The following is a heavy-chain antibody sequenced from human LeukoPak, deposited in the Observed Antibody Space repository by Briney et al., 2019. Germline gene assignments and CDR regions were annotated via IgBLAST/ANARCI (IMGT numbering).Heavy chain of an antibody. CDR3: ARRYCSSTSCYYFDY. Sequence: GESLKISCKGSGYSFSTYWIGWVRQMPGKGLEWMGIIYPGDSDTRYSPSFQGQVTISADKSISTAYLQWSSLKASDTAMYYCARRYCSSTSCYYFDYWGQGTLVTVSS. CDR2: IYPGDSDT. CDR1: GYSFSTYW. D-gene: IGHD2-2*01. V-gene: IGHV5-51*01. J-gene: IGHJ4*02.